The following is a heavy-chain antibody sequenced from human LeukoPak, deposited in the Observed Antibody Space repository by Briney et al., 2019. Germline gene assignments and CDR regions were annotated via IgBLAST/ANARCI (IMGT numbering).Heavy chain of an antibody. J-gene: IGHJ6*02. V-gene: IGHV4-4*07. CDR3: ARGPQIAVPLTYYGMDV. CDR1: GGSISSYY. D-gene: IGHD6-19*01. Sequence: TSETLSLTCTVSGGSISSYYSSWIRQPAGKGLEWIGRIHTSGSTNYNPSLKSRVTMSVDTSKKQFSLKLSSVTAADTAVYYCARGPQIAVPLTYYGMDVWGQGTTVTVSS. CDR2: IHTSGST.